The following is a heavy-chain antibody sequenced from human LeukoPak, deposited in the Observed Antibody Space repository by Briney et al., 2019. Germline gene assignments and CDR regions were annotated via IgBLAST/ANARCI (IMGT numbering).Heavy chain of an antibody. CDR2: ISGSGGST. CDR3: ESDYYYDSSGAGVN. CDR1: GFIFSSYA. V-gene: IGHV3-23*01. Sequence: GGSLRLSCAASGFIFSSYAMSWVRQAPGKGLEWVSAISGSGGSTYYADSVKGRFTISRDNAKNSLYLQMNSLRAEDTAVYYCESDYYYDSSGAGVNWGQGTLVTVSS. D-gene: IGHD3-22*01. J-gene: IGHJ4*02.